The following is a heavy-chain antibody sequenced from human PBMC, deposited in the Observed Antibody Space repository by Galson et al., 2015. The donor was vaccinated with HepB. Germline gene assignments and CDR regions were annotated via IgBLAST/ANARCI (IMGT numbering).Heavy chain of an antibody. D-gene: IGHD3-3*01. CDR2: IYYSGNT. CDR1: GGSISSSSYY. CDR3: ARVKGDFWSGYPDY. Sequence: LSLTCAVSGGSISSSSYYWGWIRQPPGKGLEWIGSIYYSGNTFYNPSLKSRVTISVDTSKNQFSLKLSSVSAADTAVYYCARVKGDFWSGYPDYWGQGTLVTVSS. J-gene: IGHJ4*02. V-gene: IGHV4-39*01.